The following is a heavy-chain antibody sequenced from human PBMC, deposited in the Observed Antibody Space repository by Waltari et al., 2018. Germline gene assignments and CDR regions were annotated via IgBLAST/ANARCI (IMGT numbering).Heavy chain of an antibody. J-gene: IGHJ4*02. V-gene: IGHV4-59*01. CDR1: GGSLNSST. CDR3: ARDDFSNYGNFDY. Sequence: QVQLRESAPGLVKPSETLSPIRTFSGGSLNSSTWTWTRQPPGRGLECIGYYFYTGSTSYSPSLKCRVTISVDTSKNQFSLKLTSVTAADTAVYYCARDDFSNYGNFDYWGQGTLVTVSS. D-gene: IGHD4-4*01. CDR2: YFYTGST.